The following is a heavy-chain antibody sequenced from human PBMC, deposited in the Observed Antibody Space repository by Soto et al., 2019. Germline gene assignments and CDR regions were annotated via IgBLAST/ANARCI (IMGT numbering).Heavy chain of an antibody. Sequence: SETLSLTCTVSGGSISSGGYYWSWIRQHPGKGLEWIGYIYYSGSTYYNPSLKSRVTISVDTSKNQFSLKLSSVTAADTAVYYCERGRRALGFDYWGQGTLVTVSS. CDR3: ERGRRALGFDY. CDR1: GGSISSGGYY. V-gene: IGHV4-31*03. J-gene: IGHJ4*02. CDR2: IYYSGST.